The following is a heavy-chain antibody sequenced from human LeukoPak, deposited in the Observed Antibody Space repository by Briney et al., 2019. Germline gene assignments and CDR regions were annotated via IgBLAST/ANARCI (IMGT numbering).Heavy chain of an antibody. D-gene: IGHD2-15*01. CDR1: GFTFSSYG. J-gene: IGHJ6*03. Sequence: GGSLRLSCAASGFTFSSYGMHWVRQAPGKGLEWVAFIRYDGSNKYYADSVKGRFTISRDNSKNTLYLQMNSLRAEGTAVCYCAAASYYYYYYMDVWGKGTTVTVSS. V-gene: IGHV3-30*02. CDR3: AAASYYYYYYMDV. CDR2: IRYDGSNK.